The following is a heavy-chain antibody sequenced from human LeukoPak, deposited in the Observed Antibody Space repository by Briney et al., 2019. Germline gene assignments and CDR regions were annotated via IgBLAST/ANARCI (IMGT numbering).Heavy chain of an antibody. J-gene: IGHJ4*02. CDR3: ARLRQLWTLDY. D-gene: IGHD5-18*01. V-gene: IGHV5-51*01. Sequence: GESLKISCKASGYGFLSYWIGWVRQMPGKGLEWMGIIYPGDSDTRYSPSFQGQVTISADQSTSTAYLQWSSLKASDIAMYYCARLRQLWTLDYWGQGSLVTVSS. CDR2: IYPGDSDT. CDR1: GYGFLSYW.